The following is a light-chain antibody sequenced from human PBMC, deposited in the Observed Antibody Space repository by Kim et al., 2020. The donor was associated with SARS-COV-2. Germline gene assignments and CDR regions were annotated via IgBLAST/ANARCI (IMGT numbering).Light chain of an antibody. Sequence: QTPTLTRTGNRHNVGNRGAAWLQQPQRHPPKLLCYRDNNRPSGISEGLSASRSGNTASLTITGLQPEDEADYFCSAWDSSLSAWVFGGGTQLTVL. CDR2: RDN. J-gene: IGLJ3*02. CDR1: RHNVGNRG. V-gene: IGLV10-54*01. CDR3: SAWDSSLSAWV.